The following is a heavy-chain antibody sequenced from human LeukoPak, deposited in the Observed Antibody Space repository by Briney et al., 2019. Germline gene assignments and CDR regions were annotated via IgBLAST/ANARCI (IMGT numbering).Heavy chain of an antibody. CDR1: GYTFTSYG. Sequence: GASVKVSCKASGYTFTSYGISWVRQAPGQGLEWMGWISAYNGNTNYAQKLQGRVTMTTDTSTSTAYMELRSLRSDDTAVYYCARAGITVVRGVIILDAFDIWGQGTMVTVSS. J-gene: IGHJ3*02. V-gene: IGHV1-18*01. D-gene: IGHD3-10*01. CDR3: ARAGITVVRGVIILDAFDI. CDR2: ISAYNGNT.